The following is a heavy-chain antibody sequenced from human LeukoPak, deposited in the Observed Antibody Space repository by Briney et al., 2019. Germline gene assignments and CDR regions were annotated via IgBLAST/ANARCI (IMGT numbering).Heavy chain of an antibody. J-gene: IGHJ4*02. CDR3: ARHNGGSGYYGSDY. CDR2: ISSSSSYI. V-gene: IGHV3-21*01. Sequence: PGGSLRLSCAASGFTFSSYSMNWVRQAPGKGLEWVSSISSSSSYIYYADSVKGRFTISRDNAKNSLYLQMNSLRAEDTAVYYCARHNGGSGYYGSDYWGQGTLVTVSS. CDR1: GFTFSSYS. D-gene: IGHD3-22*01.